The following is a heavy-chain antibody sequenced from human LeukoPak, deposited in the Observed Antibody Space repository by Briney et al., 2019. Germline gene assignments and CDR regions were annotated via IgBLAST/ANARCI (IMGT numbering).Heavy chain of an antibody. D-gene: IGHD5-18*01. J-gene: IGHJ4*02. CDR3: AREDVDTAMVTKLNG. CDR2: INHSGST. CDR1: GGSLSGYY. V-gene: IGHV4-34*01. Sequence: PSEALSLTRAVYGGSLSGYYWSWIRQPPRKGLEWIGEINHSGSTNYNPSLKSRVTISVDTSKNQFSLKLSSVTAADTAVYYCAREDVDTAMVTKLNGWGQGTLVTVSS.